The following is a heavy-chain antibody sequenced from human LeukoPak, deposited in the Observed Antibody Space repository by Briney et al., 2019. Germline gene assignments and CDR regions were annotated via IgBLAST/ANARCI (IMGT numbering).Heavy chain of an antibody. CDR1: GFTFDDYA. V-gene: IGHV3-9*01. Sequence: GRSLRLSCAASGFTFDDYAMHWVRQAPGKGLEWVSGISWNSGSIGYADSVKGRFTISRDNAKNSLYLQMNSLRAEDTALYYCAKDKRIAATGDYFDYWGQGTLVTVSP. D-gene: IGHD6-13*01. J-gene: IGHJ4*02. CDR3: AKDKRIAATGDYFDY. CDR2: ISWNSGSI.